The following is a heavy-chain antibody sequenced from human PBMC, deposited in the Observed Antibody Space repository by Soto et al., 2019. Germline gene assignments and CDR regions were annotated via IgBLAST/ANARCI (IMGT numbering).Heavy chain of an antibody. CDR3: ARGGEYDSSGYSPPPFDY. CDR1: GFTFSSYG. CDR2: IWYDGSNK. D-gene: IGHD3-22*01. V-gene: IGHV3-33*01. Sequence: PGGSLRLSCAASGFTFSSYGMHWVRQAPGKGLEWVAVIWYDGSNKYYADSVKGRFTISRDNSKNTLYLQMNSLRAEDTAVYYCARGGEYDSSGYSPPPFDYWGQGTLVTVSS. J-gene: IGHJ4*02.